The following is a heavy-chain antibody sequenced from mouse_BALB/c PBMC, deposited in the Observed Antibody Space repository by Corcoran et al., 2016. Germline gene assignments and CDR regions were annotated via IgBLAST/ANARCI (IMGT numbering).Heavy chain of an antibody. D-gene: IGHD1-1*01. V-gene: IGHV1-66*01. CDR2: IFPGSGNT. CDR3: ARAHGSSSDYAMDY. J-gene: IGHJ4*01. CDR1: GYSFTSYY. Sequence: QVQLQQSGPELVKPGASVKISCKASGYSFTSYYIHWVKQRPGQGLEWIGWIFPGSGNTKYNEKFKGKATLTADTSSRTAYRQLLSLPSEDSAVYFWARAHGSSSDYAMDYWGQGISVTVSS.